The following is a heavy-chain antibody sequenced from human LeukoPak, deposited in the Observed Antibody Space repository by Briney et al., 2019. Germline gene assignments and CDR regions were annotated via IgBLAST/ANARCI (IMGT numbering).Heavy chain of an antibody. CDR3: AREFWSGYFPDNLNWFDP. V-gene: IGHV3-30*04. Sequence: GGPLRLSCAASGFTFSSYAMHWVRQAPGKGLEWVAVISYDGSNKYYADSVKGRFTISRDNSKNTLYLQMNSLRAEDTAVYYCAREFWSGYFPDNLNWFDPWGQGTLVTVSS. J-gene: IGHJ5*02. D-gene: IGHD3-3*01. CDR2: ISYDGSNK. CDR1: GFTFSSYA.